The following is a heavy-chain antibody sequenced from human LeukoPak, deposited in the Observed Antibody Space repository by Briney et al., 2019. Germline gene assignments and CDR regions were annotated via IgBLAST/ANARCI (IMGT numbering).Heavy chain of an antibody. CDR2: ISSSGTTI. J-gene: IGHJ4*02. V-gene: IGHV3-11*01. CDR1: GFTFSDYY. Sequence: GGSLRLSCAASGFTFSDYYMSWIRQAPGKGLEWVSYISSSGTTIYYADSVKGRFTISRDNAKNSLYLQMNSLRAEDTAVYYCAKDSEVEGYYDSSGDTDYWGQGTLVTVSS. CDR3: AKDSEVEGYYDSSGDTDY. D-gene: IGHD3-22*01.